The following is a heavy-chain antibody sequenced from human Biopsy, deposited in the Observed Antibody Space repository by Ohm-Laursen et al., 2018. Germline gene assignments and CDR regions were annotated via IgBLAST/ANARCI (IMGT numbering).Heavy chain of an antibody. J-gene: IGHJ2*01. CDR2: IYNTGDT. CDR3: ARRSAANWYFNL. V-gene: IGHV4-59*08. CDR1: GGSITSYS. D-gene: IGHD6-25*01. Sequence: TLSLTYTVSGGSITSYSWSWIRQPPGKGLEPIGYIYNTGDTTYNPSLPSRVTISLDTSNNQLSLRLRSVTAADAAVYYCARRSAANWYFNLWGRGTLVTVSS.